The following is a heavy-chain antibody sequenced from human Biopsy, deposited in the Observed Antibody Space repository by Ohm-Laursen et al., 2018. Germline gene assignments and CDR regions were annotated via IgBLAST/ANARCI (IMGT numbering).Heavy chain of an antibody. CDR1: DGSIDNYH. CDR2: ITYRGST. V-gene: IGHV4-59*01. CDR3: ARDNIPYCTSISCDLFGMDV. D-gene: IGHD2-2*01. J-gene: IGHJ6*02. Sequence: TLSLTCNVSDGSIDNYHWTWIRQAPGKTLEWIGSITYRGSTYYNPSLKSRVTVSIHTSRNQFSLKLTSVTAADTAVYYCARDNIPYCTSISCDLFGMDVWGQGTTVTVSS.